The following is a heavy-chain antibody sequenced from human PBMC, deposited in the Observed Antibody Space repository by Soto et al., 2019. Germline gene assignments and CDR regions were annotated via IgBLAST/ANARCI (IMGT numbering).Heavy chain of an antibody. CDR3: ASSAA. CDR1: GFIFSSYG. D-gene: IGHD6-19*01. CDR2: IWYDGSNT. Sequence: PGGSLRLSCAASGFIFSSYGMHWVRQAPGKGLEWVAVIWYDGSNTYYADPVKGRFTMSRDNSKNTLFLQMNTLRDEDTAAYYCASSAAWGRGTLVTVSS. J-gene: IGHJ5*02. V-gene: IGHV3-33*01.